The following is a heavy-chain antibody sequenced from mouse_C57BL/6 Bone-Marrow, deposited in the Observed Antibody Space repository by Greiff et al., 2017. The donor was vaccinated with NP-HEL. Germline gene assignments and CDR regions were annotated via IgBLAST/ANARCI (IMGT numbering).Heavy chain of an antibody. CDR1: GYTFTSYW. J-gene: IGHJ3*01. Sequence: VQLQQPGAELVRPGTSVKLSCKASGYTFTSYWMHWVKQRPGQGLEWIGVIDPSDSYTNYNQKFKGKATLTVDTSSSTAYMQLSSLTSEDSAVYYCARKTGYSWFAYWGQGTLVTVSA. CDR3: ARKTGYSWFAY. V-gene: IGHV1-59*01. CDR2: IDPSDSYT. D-gene: IGHD2-3*01.